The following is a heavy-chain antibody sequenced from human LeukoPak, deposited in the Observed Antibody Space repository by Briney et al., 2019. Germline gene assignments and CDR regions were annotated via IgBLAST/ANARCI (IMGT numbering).Heavy chain of an antibody. CDR1: GGSISSSSYY. V-gene: IGHV4-39*07. Sequence: PSETLSLTCTVSGGSISSSSYYWGWIRQPPGKGLEWIGSIYYSGSTYYNPSLKSRVTISVDTSKNQFSLKLSSVTAADTAVYYCARWNYDFWSGLDYWGQGTLVTVSS. D-gene: IGHD3-3*01. CDR3: ARWNYDFWSGLDY. CDR2: IYYSGST. J-gene: IGHJ4*02.